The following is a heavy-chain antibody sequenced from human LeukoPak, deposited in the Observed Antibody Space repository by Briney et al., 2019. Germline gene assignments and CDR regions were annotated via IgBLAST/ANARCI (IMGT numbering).Heavy chain of an antibody. D-gene: IGHD3-16*02. J-gene: IGHJ4*02. V-gene: IGHV4-30-4*01. CDR3: ARGPNYVWGSYRYFDY. Sequence: SETLSLTCTVSGASISSGDYYWSWIRQPPGKDLEWIVYIYYSGTTNYNPSLKTRVTISVDASKNQFSLKLSSVTAADTAVYYCARGPNYVWGSYRYFDYWGQGILVTVSS. CDR2: IYYSGTT. CDR1: GASISSGDYY.